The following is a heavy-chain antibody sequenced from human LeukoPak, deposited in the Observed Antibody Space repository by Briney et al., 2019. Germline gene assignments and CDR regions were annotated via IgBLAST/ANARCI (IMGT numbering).Heavy chain of an antibody. CDR2: ISYSGNT. CDR3: ARHCCSGPAKRVFDI. Sequence: ETLSLTCTVSGGSIISSDYHWGWVRQPPGKGLEWIGTISYSGNTDYNSSLRSRVTISVDTSNNQFSLRLGSVTAADTAVYHCARHCCSGPAKRVFDIWGQGTMVTVSS. CDR1: GGSIISSDYH. D-gene: IGHD2-15*01. V-gene: IGHV4-39*01. J-gene: IGHJ3*02.